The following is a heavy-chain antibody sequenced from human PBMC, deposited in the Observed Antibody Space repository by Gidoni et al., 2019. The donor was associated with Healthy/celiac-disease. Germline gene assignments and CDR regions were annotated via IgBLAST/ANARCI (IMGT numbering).Heavy chain of an antibody. V-gene: IGHV4-39*07. CDR3: ARVGTVTTYGGWFDP. J-gene: IGHJ5*02. CDR2: IYYSGST. Sequence: QLQLQESGPGLVKPSETLSLTCTVSVGPISSSIYYWGWIRPPPGKGLEWIGSIYYSGSTYYNPSLKSRVTISVDTSKNQFSLKLSSVTAADTAVYYCARVGTVTTYGGWFDPWGQGTLVTVSS. CDR1: VGPISSSIYY. D-gene: IGHD4-4*01.